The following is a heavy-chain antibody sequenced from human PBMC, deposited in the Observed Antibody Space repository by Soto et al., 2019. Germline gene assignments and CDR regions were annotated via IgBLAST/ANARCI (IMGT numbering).Heavy chain of an antibody. Sequence: GGSLRLSCAASGFTFSSYAMSWVRQAPGKGLEWVSALSGSGSSTYYADSEKGRFTISRDISKNTLFLQMNSLRAEDTAMYYCAKGPPVTTGSFFDYWGQGTLVTVSS. V-gene: IGHV3-23*01. D-gene: IGHD4-17*01. J-gene: IGHJ4*02. CDR1: GFTFSSYA. CDR3: AKGPPVTTGSFFDY. CDR2: LSGSGSST.